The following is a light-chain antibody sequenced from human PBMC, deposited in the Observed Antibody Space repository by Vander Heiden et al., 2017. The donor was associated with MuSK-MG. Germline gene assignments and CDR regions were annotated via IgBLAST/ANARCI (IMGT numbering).Light chain of an antibody. Sequence: QSALPQPPSASGSPGQSVTISCTGTSSDVGGHDYVSWYQQHPGKAPQLMIYEVIKRPSGVPDRFSGSKSSNTASLTVSGLQAEDEADYYCSSYAGSNIWVFGGGTKLTVL. J-gene: IGLJ3*02. CDR2: EVI. CDR3: SSYAGSNIWV. V-gene: IGLV2-8*01. CDR1: SSDVGGHDY.